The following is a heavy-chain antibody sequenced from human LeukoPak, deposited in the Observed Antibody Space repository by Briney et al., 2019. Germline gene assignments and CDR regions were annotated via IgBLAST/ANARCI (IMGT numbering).Heavy chain of an antibody. CDR1: GGSISSRPYC. D-gene: IGHD3/OR15-3a*01. Sequence: PSETLSLTCTVSGGSISSRPYCWGWIRQPPGKGLEWLGSFYYSGSTSYRSSLKSRLSISVDTSKNQISLRLTSVTAADTAVYYCARQTGSGLFILPGGQGTLVTVSS. J-gene: IGHJ4*02. CDR3: ARQTGSGLFILP. CDR2: FYYSGST. V-gene: IGHV4-39*01.